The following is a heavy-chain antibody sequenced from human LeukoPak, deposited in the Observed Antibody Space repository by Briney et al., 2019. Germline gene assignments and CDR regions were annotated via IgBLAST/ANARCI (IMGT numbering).Heavy chain of an antibody. V-gene: IGHV1-18*01. CDR2: TSAYNGNT. D-gene: IGHD6-13*01. J-gene: IGHJ5*02. CDR1: GYTFTSYG. CDR3: ARDVFAGYSIVNWFDP. Sequence: ASVKVSCKASGYTFTSYGISWVRQAPGQGLEWMGWTSAYNGNTNYAQKLQGRVTMTTDTSTSTAYMELRSLRSDDTAVYYCARDVFAGYSIVNWFDPWGQGTLVTVSS.